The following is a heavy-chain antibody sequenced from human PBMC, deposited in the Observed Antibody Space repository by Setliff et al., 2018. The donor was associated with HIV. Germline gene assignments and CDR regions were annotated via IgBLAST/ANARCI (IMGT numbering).Heavy chain of an antibody. D-gene: IGHD3-10*01. V-gene: IGHV4-59*12. J-gene: IGHJ5*02. Sequence: SETLSLTCTVSGGSISRYYWSWIRQPPGKGLEWIGYIYYSGSTNYNPSLKSRVTISVDTSKKQFSLNLNSVTAADTAVYFCARDRSNYGSGSSAYSWFDPWGLGTLVTVSS. CDR2: IYYSGST. CDR1: GGSISRYY. CDR3: ARDRSNYGSGSSAYSWFDP.